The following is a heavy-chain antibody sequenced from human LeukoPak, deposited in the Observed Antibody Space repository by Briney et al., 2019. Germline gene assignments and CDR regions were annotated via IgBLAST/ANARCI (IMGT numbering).Heavy chain of an antibody. CDR1: GSSISAYY. CDR2: IYYSGST. CDR3: ARANNYGDSFDY. Sequence: SETLSLTCTVSGSSISAYYWTWIRQSPGEGLEWIWNIYYSGSTNSNPSLKSRVTVSLDTSKNQFSLKVRSVTAVDTAVYYCARANNYGDSFDYWCQGTLVTVSS. D-gene: IGHD4-17*01. V-gene: IGHV4-59*01. J-gene: IGHJ4*02.